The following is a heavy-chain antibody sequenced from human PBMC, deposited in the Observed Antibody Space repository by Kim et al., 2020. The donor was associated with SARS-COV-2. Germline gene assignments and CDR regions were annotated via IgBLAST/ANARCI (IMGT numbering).Heavy chain of an antibody. V-gene: IGHV4-59*09. D-gene: IGHD3-22*01. Sequence: TKYNPSLKSRATISIDTSKNQFSLRLSSVTAADTAVYYCARGGGSGFYYGWGQGALVTVSS. CDR3: ARGGGSGFYYG. J-gene: IGHJ4*02. CDR2: T.